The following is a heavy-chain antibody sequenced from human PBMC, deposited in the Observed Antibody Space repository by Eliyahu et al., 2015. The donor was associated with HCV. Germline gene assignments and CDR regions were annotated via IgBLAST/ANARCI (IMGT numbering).Heavy chain of an antibody. V-gene: IGHV2-5*02. D-gene: IGHD2-8*01. Sequence: QITLKESGPTLVKPTQTLTVTCTFSGFSLNTAGAAVGWIRQPPGXALEWLAXIYGDDEKSXRXSLMSXLTITKDTSKNQVVLKMMNMDPTDTATYFCAXSNGDPYFDLWGRGTLVTVSS. J-gene: IGHJ2*01. CDR1: GFSLNTAGAA. CDR3: AXSNGDPYFDL. CDR2: IYGDDEK.